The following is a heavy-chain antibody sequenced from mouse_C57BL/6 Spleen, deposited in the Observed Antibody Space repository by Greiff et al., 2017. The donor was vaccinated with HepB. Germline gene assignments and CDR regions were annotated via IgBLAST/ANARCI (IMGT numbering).Heavy chain of an antibody. CDR2: FYPGSGSI. V-gene: IGHV1-62-2*01. CDR1: GYTFTEYT. CDR3: ARHGPYYYGSSDYYAMDY. D-gene: IGHD1-1*01. Sequence: LVESGAELVKPGASVKLSCKASGYTFTEYTIHWVKQRSGQGLEWIGWFYPGSGSIKYNEKFKEKATLTADKASSTVYMELSRLTSEDSAVYFCARHGPYYYGSSDYYAMDYWGQGTSVTVSS. J-gene: IGHJ4*01.